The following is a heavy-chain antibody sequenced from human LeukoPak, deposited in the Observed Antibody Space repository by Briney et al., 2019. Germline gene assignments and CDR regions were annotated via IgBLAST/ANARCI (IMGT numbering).Heavy chain of an antibody. CDR2: IIPIFGTA. D-gene: IGHD6-13*01. Sequence: SVKVSCKASGGTFSSYAISWVRQAPGQGLEWMGGIIPIFGTANYAQKFQGRVTITTDESTSTAYMELRSLRSDDTAVYYCARMGSSWQPRDYMDVWGKGTTVTVSS. CDR3: ARMGSSWQPRDYMDV. V-gene: IGHV1-69*05. J-gene: IGHJ6*03. CDR1: GGTFSSYA.